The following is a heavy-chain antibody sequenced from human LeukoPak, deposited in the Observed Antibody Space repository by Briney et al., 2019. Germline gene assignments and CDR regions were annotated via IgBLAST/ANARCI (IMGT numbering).Heavy chain of an antibody. CDR2: VYDNGNT. J-gene: IGHJ5*02. D-gene: IGHD2-21*02. CDR1: GGSITGHY. Sequence: SETLSLTCTVSGGSITGHYWTWIPQSPGKGLEWIGFVYDNGNTNYNSSLQSRVTMSVDTSTNQLSLKMTSVTAADTAIYYCARVFRGVVTSNWFDPWGQGTLVTVSS. CDR3: ARVFRGVVTSNWFDP. V-gene: IGHV4-59*11.